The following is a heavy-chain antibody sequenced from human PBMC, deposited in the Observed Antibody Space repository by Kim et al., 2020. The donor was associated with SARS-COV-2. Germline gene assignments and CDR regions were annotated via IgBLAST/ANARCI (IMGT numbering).Heavy chain of an antibody. CDR3: ARDVEDYGDYHGNDY. CDR1: GFTFSSYS. V-gene: IGHV3-48*02. D-gene: IGHD4-17*01. Sequence: GGSLRLSCAASGFTFSSYSMNWVRQAPGKGLEWVSYISSSSSTIYYADSVKGRFTISRDNAKNSLYLQMNSLRDEDTAVYYCARDVEDYGDYHGNDYWGQGTLVTVSS. CDR2: ISSSSSTI. J-gene: IGHJ4*02.